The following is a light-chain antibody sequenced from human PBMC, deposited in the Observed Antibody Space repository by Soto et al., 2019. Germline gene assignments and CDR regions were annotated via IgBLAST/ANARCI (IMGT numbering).Light chain of an antibody. CDR1: QGITNY. V-gene: IGKV1-39*01. Sequence: DIQMTQSPSSLSASVVDRVTITFRASQGITNYLNWYQQKLGQAPRLLIYAASTLESGVPSRFSGSGSETDFTLSITSLQPEDFATYYCQQGHTFPWTFGQGTKVDI. J-gene: IGKJ1*01. CDR3: QQGHTFPWT. CDR2: AAS.